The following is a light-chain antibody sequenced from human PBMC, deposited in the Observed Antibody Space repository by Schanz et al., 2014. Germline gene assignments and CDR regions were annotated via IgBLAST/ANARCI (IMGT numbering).Light chain of an antibody. CDR3: CSYAGSYTFAV. V-gene: IGLV2-11*01. Sequence: QSALTQPASVSGSPGQSITISCTGTSSDVGGYNYVSWYQQHPGKAPKLMIYEGSKRPSGVPDRFSGSKSGNTASLTISGLQAEDEADYYCCSYAGSYTFAVFGGGTKLTVL. J-gene: IGLJ3*02. CDR1: SSDVGGYNY. CDR2: EGS.